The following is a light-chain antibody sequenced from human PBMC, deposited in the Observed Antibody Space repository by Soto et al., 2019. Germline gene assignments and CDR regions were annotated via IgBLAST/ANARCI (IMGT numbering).Light chain of an antibody. CDR1: KSNIGAGYD. CDR2: GNI. CDR3: QSYDSTLRQV. V-gene: IGLV1-40*01. Sequence: QSVLTQPPSVSGAPGQRVTISCTGSKSNIGAGYDVHWYQQFPGTAPKLLIYGNINRPSGVPDRFSGSTSGTSASLAITGLQAEDEADYYCQSYDSTLRQVFGGGTKLTVL. J-gene: IGLJ2*01.